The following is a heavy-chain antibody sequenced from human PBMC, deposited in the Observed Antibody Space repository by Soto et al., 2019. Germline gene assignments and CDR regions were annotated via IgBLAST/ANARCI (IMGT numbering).Heavy chain of an antibody. CDR3: ARDKITGLFDY. D-gene: IGHD2-8*02. CDR1: DGNIISGYYY. CDR2: IYYSGST. Sequence: PLQTKSLTCTVSDGNIISGYYYWSRNSQPPGKGLEWIGYIYYSGSTYYNPSLKSRVTISVDTSKNQFSLKLSSVTAADTAVYYCARDKITGLFDYWGQGTLVTVSS. J-gene: IGHJ4*02. V-gene: IGHV4-30-4*01.